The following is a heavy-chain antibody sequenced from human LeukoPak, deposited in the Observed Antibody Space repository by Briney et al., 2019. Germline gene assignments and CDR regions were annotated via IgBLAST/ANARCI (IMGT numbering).Heavy chain of an antibody. V-gene: IGHV3-74*01. CDR1: GITFSSYG. J-gene: IGHJ4*02. D-gene: IGHD3-10*01. Sequence: GGSLRLSCAASGITFSSYGMSWVRQAPGKGLVWVSRINSDGSSTSYADSVKGRFTISRDNAKNTLYLQMNSLRAEDTAVYYCARSLSSSGSYYDQFDYWGQGTLVTVSS. CDR3: ARSLSSSGSYYDQFDY. CDR2: INSDGSST.